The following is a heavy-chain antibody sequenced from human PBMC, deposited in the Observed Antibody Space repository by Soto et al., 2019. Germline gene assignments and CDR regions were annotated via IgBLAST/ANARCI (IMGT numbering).Heavy chain of an antibody. CDR2: IIPILGIA. Sequence: GASVKVSCKASGGTFSSYTISWVRQAPGQGLEWMGRIIPILGIANYAQKFQGRVTITADKSTSTAYMELSSLRSEDTAVYYCARVSPGSGTQPWGLGTLVTVSS. J-gene: IGHJ5*02. D-gene: IGHD3-10*01. V-gene: IGHV1-69*02. CDR3: ARVSPGSGTQP. CDR1: GGTFSSYT.